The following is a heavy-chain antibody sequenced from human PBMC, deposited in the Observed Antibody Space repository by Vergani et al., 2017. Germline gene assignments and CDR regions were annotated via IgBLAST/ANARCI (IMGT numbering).Heavy chain of an antibody. CDR1: GYTFTSYG. CDR3: AVVPKLRYFDWPNYYYMDV. J-gene: IGHJ6*03. CDR2: ISAYNGNT. D-gene: IGHD3-9*01. V-gene: IGHV1-18*04. Sequence: QVQLVQSGAEVKKPGASVKVSCKASGYTFTSYGISWVRQAPGQGLEWMGWISAYNGNTNYAQKLQGRVTMTTDTSTSTAYMELRSLRSDDTAVYYCAVVPKLRYFDWPNYYYMDVWGKGTTVTVSS.